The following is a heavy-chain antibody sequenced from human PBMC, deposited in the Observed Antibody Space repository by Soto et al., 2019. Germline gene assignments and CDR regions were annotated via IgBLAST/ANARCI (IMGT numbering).Heavy chain of an antibody. CDR1: GYTFTRYD. CDR2: MNPNSGNT. D-gene: IGHD3-9*01. Sequence: GASVKVSCKASGYTFTRYDINWVRQATGQGLEWMGWMNPNSGNTGYAQKFQGRVTMTRNTSISTAYMELSSLRSEDTAVYYCARGRYFDWSINWFDPWGQGTLVTVSS. J-gene: IGHJ5*02. V-gene: IGHV1-8*01. CDR3: ARGRYFDWSINWFDP.